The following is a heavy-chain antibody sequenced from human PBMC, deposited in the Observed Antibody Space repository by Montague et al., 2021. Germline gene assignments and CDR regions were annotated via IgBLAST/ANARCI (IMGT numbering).Heavy chain of an antibody. Sequence: SETLSLTCNVSGGSVSTGNYYWTWIRQPPGKELEWIGYIYYTGSSKYNPSLESRVTISISTSKKQFTLKLSSVTAADTAVYYCARGQWLVPYYFDSWGQGTLVTVSS. D-gene: IGHD6-19*01. CDR1: GGSVSTGNYY. V-gene: IGHV4-61*01. CDR2: IYYTGSS. J-gene: IGHJ4*02. CDR3: ARGQWLVPYYFDS.